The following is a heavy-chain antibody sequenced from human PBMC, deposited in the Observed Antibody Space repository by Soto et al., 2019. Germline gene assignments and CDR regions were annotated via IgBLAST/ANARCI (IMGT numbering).Heavy chain of an antibody. CDR1: GGSISSSSYY. D-gene: IGHD3-16*01. CDR3: ARHPQRFTIAAN. V-gene: IGHV4-39*01. Sequence: QLQLQESGPGLVKPSETLSLTCTVSGGSISSSSYYWGWIRQPPGKGLEWIGSIYYSGSTYNNPSLKSRVPITVDTSKNQFSLKLSSVTAADTAVYYCARHPQRFTIAANWGQGTLVTVSS. CDR2: IYYSGST. J-gene: IGHJ4*02.